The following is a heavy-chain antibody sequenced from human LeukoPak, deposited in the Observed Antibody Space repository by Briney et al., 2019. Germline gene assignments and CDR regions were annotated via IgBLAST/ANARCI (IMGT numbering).Heavy chain of an antibody. V-gene: IGHV4-59*01. J-gene: IGHJ3*02. CDR3: ARVTDRRFPSDAFDI. CDR2: IYYSGST. CDR1: GGTISSYY. Sequence: SETLSLTCTVSGGTISSYYWSWIRQPPGKGLEWIGYIYYSGSTNYNPSLHSRVTIPVDTSKNQFSLKLSSVTAADTAVYYCARVTDRRFPSDAFDIWGQGTMVTVSS.